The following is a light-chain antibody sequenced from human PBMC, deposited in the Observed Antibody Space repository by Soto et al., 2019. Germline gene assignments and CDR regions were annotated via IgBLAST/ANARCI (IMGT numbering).Light chain of an antibody. J-gene: IGLJ1*01. CDR2: EVS. CDR1: SSDVGASNY. CDR3: SSYAGDNSFA. Sequence: QSALTQPPSASGSPGQSVTISCTGTSSDVGASNYVSWYQQHSDKAPKLMIYEVSKRPSGVPDRFSGSKSGNTASLTVSGLQAEDEADYYCSSYAGDNSFAFGGVTKVTVL. V-gene: IGLV2-8*01.